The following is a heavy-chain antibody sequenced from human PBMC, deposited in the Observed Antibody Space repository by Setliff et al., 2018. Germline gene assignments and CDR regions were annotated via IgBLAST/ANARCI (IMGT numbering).Heavy chain of an antibody. V-gene: IGHV4-39*07. CDR1: GGSISSSNYY. Sequence: SETLSLTCTVSGGSISSSNYYWGWIRQPPGKGLEWIGSIYHRGSTYYNPSLMSRVIISIDMSRKQFSLKLSSVTAADTAMYFCARGGYNSRSGYSAYYYDYWGQGALVTVSS. D-gene: IGHD3-3*01. CDR2: IYHRGST. CDR3: ARGGYNSRSGYSAYYYDY. J-gene: IGHJ4*02.